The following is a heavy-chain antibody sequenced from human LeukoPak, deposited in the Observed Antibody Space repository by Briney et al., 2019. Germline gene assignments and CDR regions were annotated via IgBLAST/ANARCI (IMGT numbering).Heavy chain of an antibody. CDR2: IRSKAYGGTT. Sequence: GESLRLSCTASRFTFGAYAMSWVRQAPGKGREWVGFIRSKAYGGTTEYAASVKGRFTISRDDSKSIAYLQMNSLKTEDTAVYYCTRDQLRYFDWLLVGMDVWGKGTTVTVSS. D-gene: IGHD3-9*01. CDR1: RFTFGAYA. V-gene: IGHV3-49*04. CDR3: TRDQLRYFDWLLVGMDV. J-gene: IGHJ6*04.